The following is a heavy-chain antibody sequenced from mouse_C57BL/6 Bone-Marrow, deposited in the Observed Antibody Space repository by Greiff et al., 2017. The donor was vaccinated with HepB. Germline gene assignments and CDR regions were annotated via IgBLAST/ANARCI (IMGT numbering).Heavy chain of an antibody. D-gene: IGHD1-3*01. V-gene: IGHV1-50*01. CDR2: IDPSDSYI. CDR1: GYTFTSYW. J-gene: IGHJ3*01. CDR3: ARLASLISWFAY. Sequence: QVQLQQPGAEFVKPGASVKLSCKASGYTFTSYWMQWVKQRPGQGLEWIGEIDPSDSYINYNQKFKGKATLTVDTSSSTAYMQLSSLTSEDSAVYDSARLASLISWFAYWGQGTVVAVS.